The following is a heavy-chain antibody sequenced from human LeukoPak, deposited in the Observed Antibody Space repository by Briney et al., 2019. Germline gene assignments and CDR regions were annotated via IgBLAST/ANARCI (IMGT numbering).Heavy chain of an antibody. Sequence: KPSETLSLTYTVSGGSISSYYWSWIRQPPGKGLEWIGYIYYSGSTNYNPSLKSRVTISVDTSKNQFSLKLSSVTAADTAVYYCARHYYGVDYWGQGTLVTVSS. CDR1: GGSISSYY. CDR2: IYYSGST. D-gene: IGHD3-10*01. CDR3: ARHYYGVDY. J-gene: IGHJ4*02. V-gene: IGHV4-59*08.